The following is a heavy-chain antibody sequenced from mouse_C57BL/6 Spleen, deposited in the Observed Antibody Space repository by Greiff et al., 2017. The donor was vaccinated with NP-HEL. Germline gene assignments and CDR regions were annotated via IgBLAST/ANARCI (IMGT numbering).Heavy chain of an antibody. J-gene: IGHJ4*01. D-gene: IGHD1-1*01. CDR3: AREGVYYGTGAMDY. CDR2: INPGSGGT. Sequence: QVHVKQSGAELVRPGTSVKVSCKASGYAFTNYLIEWVKQRPGQGLEWIGVINPGSGGTNYNEKFKGKATLTADKSSSTAYMQLSSLTSEDSAVYFCAREGVYYGTGAMDYWGQGTSVTVSS. CDR1: GYAFTNYL. V-gene: IGHV1-54*01.